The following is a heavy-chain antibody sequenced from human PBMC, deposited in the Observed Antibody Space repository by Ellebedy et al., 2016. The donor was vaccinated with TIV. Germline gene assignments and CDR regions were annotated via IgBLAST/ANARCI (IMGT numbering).Heavy chain of an antibody. CDR3: ARQPPLNVMVRGVLYFDY. D-gene: IGHD3-10*01. Sequence: PSETLSLTCTVSGGSISSSNHYWGWVRQPPGKGLEWIGSFSYSGYTYYTPSLKSRVTVSGDTSKNQFFLTLSSVTATDTAVYYCARQPPLNVMVRGVLYFDYWGQGTLVTVSS. V-gene: IGHV4-39*01. J-gene: IGHJ4*02. CDR1: GGSISSSNHY. CDR2: FSYSGYT.